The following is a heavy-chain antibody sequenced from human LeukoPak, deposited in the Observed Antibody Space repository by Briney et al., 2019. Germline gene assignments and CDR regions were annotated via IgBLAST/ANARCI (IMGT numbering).Heavy chain of an antibody. CDR1: GGSISSGIHY. Sequence: KSSETLSLTCTVSGGSISSGIHYWGWIRQPPGKGLEWIGSIYYSGTTHYNPSLESRVTISVDTSKNQFSLRLTSVTAADTAVYYCARWAAGAAAGNFDYWGQGTLVIVSS. D-gene: IGHD6-13*01. CDR2: IYYSGTT. V-gene: IGHV4-39*01. J-gene: IGHJ4*02. CDR3: ARWAAGAAAGNFDY.